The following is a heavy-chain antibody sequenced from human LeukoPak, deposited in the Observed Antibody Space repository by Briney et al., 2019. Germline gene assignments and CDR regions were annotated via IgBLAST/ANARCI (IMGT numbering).Heavy chain of an antibody. Sequence: GASVKVSCKASGGTFSSYAISWVRQAPGQGLEWMGGIIPIFGTANYAQNFQGRITITRDSSASTVYMELSSLTSEDTAVYYCARGIWSARTVDYYLDYWGQGTLVTVSS. V-gene: IGHV1-69*05. J-gene: IGHJ4*02. CDR1: GGTFSSYA. CDR3: ARGIWSARTVDYYLDY. CDR2: IIPIFGTA. D-gene: IGHD2-21*01.